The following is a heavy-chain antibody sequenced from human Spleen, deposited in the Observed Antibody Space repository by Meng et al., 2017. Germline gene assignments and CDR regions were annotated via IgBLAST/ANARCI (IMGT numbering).Heavy chain of an antibody. V-gene: IGHV3-9*01. D-gene: IGHD6-6*01. Sequence: SLKISCAASGFTFNDYAMHWVRQAPGKGLEWVSGVNWNSDTIDYGDSVKGRFTVSRDNAKNSLYLQMDSLRPEDTAVYYCAREYSSSFFYYYGMDVWGQGTTVTVSS. CDR2: VNWNSDTI. J-gene: IGHJ6*02. CDR1: GFTFNDYA. CDR3: AREYSSSFFYYYGMDV.